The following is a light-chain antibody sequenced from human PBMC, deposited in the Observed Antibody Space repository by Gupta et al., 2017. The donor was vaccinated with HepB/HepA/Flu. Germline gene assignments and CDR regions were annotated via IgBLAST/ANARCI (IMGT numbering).Light chain of an antibody. CDR1: SSDIGAYNY. CDR2: EVS. V-gene: IGLV2-14*03. J-gene: IGLJ2*01. Sequence: QSALTPPASVSGSPGQSITIFCTGTSSDIGAYNYVSWHRQHPGKAPKCMIYEVSNRPSGVSNRFSGSKSGYTASLTISGLQAEDEADYYCSSYTRSSTVVFGGGTKLTVL. CDR3: SSYTRSSTVV.